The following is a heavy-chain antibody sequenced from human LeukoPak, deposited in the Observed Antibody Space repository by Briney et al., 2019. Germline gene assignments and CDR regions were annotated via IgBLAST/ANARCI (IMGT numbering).Heavy chain of an antibody. CDR3: VKGKTSPDF. CDR1: GFSFSGYG. Sequence: GRSLRLSCAVSGFSFSGYGMHWVRQAPGKGLEWVAVIWNDGINTYYADSVKGLFTISRDNSKYRVYLQMNSLRVEDTAVYYCVKGKTSPDFRGQGTLVTVSS. J-gene: IGHJ4*02. V-gene: IGHV3-33*06. CDR2: IWNDGINT. D-gene: IGHD2/OR15-2a*01.